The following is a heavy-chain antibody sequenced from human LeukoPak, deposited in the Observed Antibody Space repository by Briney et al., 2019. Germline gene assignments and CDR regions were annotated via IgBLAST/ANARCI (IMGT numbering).Heavy chain of an antibody. D-gene: IGHD3-3*01. CDR3: AKSNNYDVWSGD. Sequence: GGLLLLSCAASGFIFRSFGIHWVRPAPGKVLEWVAFIRNDGSDNPYAGSGKGRFTISTNNPKYMVLLPMNGPNTDDTAFYPGAKSNNYDVWSGDWGQGTLVTVSS. CDR1: GFIFRSFG. J-gene: IGHJ4*02. CDR2: IRNDGSDN. V-gene: IGHV3-30*02.